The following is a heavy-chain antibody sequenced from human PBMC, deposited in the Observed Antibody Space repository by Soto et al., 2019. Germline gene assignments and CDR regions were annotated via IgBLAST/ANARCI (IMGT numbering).Heavy chain of an antibody. CDR3: ARDLWGYCGTDCYPLDV. D-gene: IGHD2-21*02. V-gene: IGHV4-59*01. CDR2: MYNTGGT. CDR1: GGSISGYY. Sequence: PSETLSLTCTVSGGSISGYYWSWIRQPPGKGLEWIGYMYNTGGTVYNPSFKSRVTISVDTPKNQFSLKLNSVTAADTAVYYCARDLWGYCGTDCYPLDVWGQGTTVTVSS. J-gene: IGHJ6*02.